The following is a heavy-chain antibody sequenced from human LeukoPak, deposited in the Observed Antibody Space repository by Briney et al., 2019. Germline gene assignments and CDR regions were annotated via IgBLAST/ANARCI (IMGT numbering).Heavy chain of an antibody. CDR3: AKSDNSDYYLGGAFDI. Sequence: GGSLRLSCAASGFTSSNYAMSWVRQAPGKGLEWVSGISGGGGSTYYADSVKGRFTISRDNSKHTVYLQMNSLRAEDTAVYYCAKSDNSDYYLGGAFDIWGQGTMVTVSS. J-gene: IGHJ3*02. CDR1: GFTSSNYA. V-gene: IGHV3-23*01. CDR2: ISGGGGST. D-gene: IGHD3-22*01.